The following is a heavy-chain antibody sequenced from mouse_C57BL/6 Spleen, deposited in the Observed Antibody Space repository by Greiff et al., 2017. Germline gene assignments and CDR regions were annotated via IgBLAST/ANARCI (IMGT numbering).Heavy chain of an antibody. CDR2: INPSNGGT. CDR3: ARSGYYYGSSWRAMDY. V-gene: IGHV1-53*01. J-gene: IGHJ4*01. Sequence: QVQLQQSGTELVKPGASVKLSCKASGYTFTSYWMHWVKQRPGQGLEWIGNINPSNGGTNYNEKFKSKATLTVDKSSSTAYMQLSSLTSEDSAVYYCARSGYYYGSSWRAMDYWGQGTSVTVSS. CDR1: GYTFTSYW. D-gene: IGHD1-1*01.